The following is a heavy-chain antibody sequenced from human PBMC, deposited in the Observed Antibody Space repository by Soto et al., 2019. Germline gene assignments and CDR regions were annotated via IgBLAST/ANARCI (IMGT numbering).Heavy chain of an antibody. D-gene: IGHD6-19*01. V-gene: IGHV3-9*01. J-gene: IGHJ4*02. CDR2: ISWNSGGT. Sequence: EVQLVESGGGLVQPGRSLRLSCAASGFTFDDYVMHWVRQAPGKGLEWVSGISWNSGGTGYADSVKGRFTISRDNAKNSLYLQMNSLRAEDTALYYCARLDSGWTGYFDYWGQGTLVTVSS. CDR3: ARLDSGWTGYFDY. CDR1: GFTFDDYV.